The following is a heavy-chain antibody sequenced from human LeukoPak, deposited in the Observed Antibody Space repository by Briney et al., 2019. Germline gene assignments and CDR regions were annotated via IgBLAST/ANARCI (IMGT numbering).Heavy chain of an antibody. CDR3: ASSYGDYDDY. CDR1: GFTFSSYS. Sequence: GGSLRLSCAASGFTFSSYSMNWVRQAPGKGLEWVSYISSSSSTIYYADPVKGRFTISRDNAKNSLYLQMNSLRAEDTAVYYCASSYGDYDDYWGQGTLVTVSS. V-gene: IGHV3-48*01. CDR2: ISSSSSTI. D-gene: IGHD4-17*01. J-gene: IGHJ4*02.